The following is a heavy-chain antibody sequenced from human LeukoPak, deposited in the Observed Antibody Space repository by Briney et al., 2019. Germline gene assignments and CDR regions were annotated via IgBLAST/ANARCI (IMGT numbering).Heavy chain of an antibody. Sequence: GGSLRLSCAASGFSFSSHTMIWVRQAPGKGLEWVSSISSSSSYIYYADSVKGRFTISRDNAKNSLYLQMNSLRAEDTAVYYCARVPAAIIVMDMDVWGKGTTVTVSS. CDR3: ARVPAAIIVMDMDV. CDR1: GFSFSSHT. D-gene: IGHD2-2*02. CDR2: ISSSSSYI. V-gene: IGHV3-21*01. J-gene: IGHJ6*03.